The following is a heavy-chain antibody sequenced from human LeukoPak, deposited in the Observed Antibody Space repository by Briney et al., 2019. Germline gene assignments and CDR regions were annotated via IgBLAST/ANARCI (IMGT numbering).Heavy chain of an antibody. CDR2: INPNSGGT. V-gene: IGHV1-2*02. J-gene: IGHJ4*02. Sequence: ASVKVSCKASGYTFTGYYMHWVRQAPGQGLEWMGWINPNSGGTNYAQKFQGRVTMTRDTSISTAYMELSRLRSDDTAVYYCARRDYGGSTPFDYWGQGTLVTVSS. CDR3: ARRDYGGSTPFDY. D-gene: IGHD4-23*01. CDR1: GYTFTGYY.